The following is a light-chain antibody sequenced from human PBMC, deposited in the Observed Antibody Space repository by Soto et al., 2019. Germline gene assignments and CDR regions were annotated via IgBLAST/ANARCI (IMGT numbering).Light chain of an antibody. J-gene: IGKJ3*01. Sequence: EIVMTQSPATLSVSPGERATLSCRASQSLSDNLAWYQQKPGQAPRLLIYGASTRATGIPARFSGSGSGTEFTLTINSLRSEDSAVYYCQQYKIWPPFTFGPGTKVDI. V-gene: IGKV3-15*01. CDR3: QQYKIWPPFT. CDR2: GAS. CDR1: QSLSDN.